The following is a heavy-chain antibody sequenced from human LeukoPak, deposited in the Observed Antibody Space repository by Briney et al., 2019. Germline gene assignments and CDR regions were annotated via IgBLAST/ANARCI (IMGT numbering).Heavy chain of an antibody. CDR3: ARHSVAQGRYFDWLLWDY. Sequence: SETLSLTCTVSGGSISSYYWSWIRQPPGEGLEWIGYIYYSGSTNYNPSLKSRVTISIDTSKNQFSLKLSSVTAADTAVYYCARHSVAQGRYFDWLLWDYSGQGTLVTVFS. J-gene: IGHJ4*02. D-gene: IGHD3-9*01. CDR1: GGSISSYY. V-gene: IGHV4-59*08. CDR2: IYYSGST.